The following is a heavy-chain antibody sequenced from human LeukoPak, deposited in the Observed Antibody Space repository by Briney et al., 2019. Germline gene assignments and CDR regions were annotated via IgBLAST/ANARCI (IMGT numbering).Heavy chain of an antibody. Sequence: GRSLRLSCAASGFTFSSYAMSWVRQAPGKGLEWVSGISGSGGSTYYADSVKGRFTISRDNSKNTLYLQMNSLRAEDTAVYYCAREAIAVAAPRAPFQHWGQGTLVTVSS. J-gene: IGHJ1*01. CDR3: AREAIAVAAPRAPFQH. CDR2: ISGSGGST. V-gene: IGHV3-23*01. D-gene: IGHD6-19*01. CDR1: GFTFSSYA.